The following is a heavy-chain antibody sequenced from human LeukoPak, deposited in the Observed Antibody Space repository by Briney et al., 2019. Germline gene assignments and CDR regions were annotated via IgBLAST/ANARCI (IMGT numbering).Heavy chain of an antibody. D-gene: IGHD3-10*01. J-gene: IGHJ4*02. CDR2: INHSGST. Sequence: SETLSLTCAGYGGSFSGYYWSWIRQPPGKGLEWIGEINHSGSTNYNPSLKSRVTISVDTSKNQFSLKLSSVTAADTAVYYCARGRMVRGTIDYWGQGTLVTVSS. CDR3: ARGRMVRGTIDY. V-gene: IGHV4-34*01. CDR1: GGSFSGYY.